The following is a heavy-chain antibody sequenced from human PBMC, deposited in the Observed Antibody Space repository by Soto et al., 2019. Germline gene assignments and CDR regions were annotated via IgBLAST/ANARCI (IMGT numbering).Heavy chain of an antibody. CDR2: IYYSGST. V-gene: IGHV4-31*03. Sequence: QVQLQESGPGLVKPSQTLSLTCTVSGGSISRGGYYWSWIRQHPGKRLEWIGYIYYSGSTYYNPSLKSRVTISVDTSKNQFSLKLSSVTAADTAVYYCARGQARMSNYYDFWSGYPPDYYMDVWGKGTTVTVSS. D-gene: IGHD3-3*01. CDR1: GGSISRGGYY. CDR3: ARGQARMSNYYDFWSGYPPDYYMDV. J-gene: IGHJ6*03.